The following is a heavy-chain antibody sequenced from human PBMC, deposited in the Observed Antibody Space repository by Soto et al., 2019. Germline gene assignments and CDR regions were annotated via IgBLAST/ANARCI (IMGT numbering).Heavy chain of an antibody. V-gene: IGHV3-48*03. D-gene: IGHD6-19*01. CDR1: GFTFRSVE. J-gene: IGHJ4*02. CDR3: ARGAYSSGPFDY. CDR2: ISSSGTTI. Sequence: VGSLRLSCAASGFTFRSVEMNWVREARGKGLEWVSCISSSGTTIYGAESVKGRFTISRDNAKTSLYLQMNSLRAEDTAVYYCARGAYSSGPFDYWGQGTLVTVSS.